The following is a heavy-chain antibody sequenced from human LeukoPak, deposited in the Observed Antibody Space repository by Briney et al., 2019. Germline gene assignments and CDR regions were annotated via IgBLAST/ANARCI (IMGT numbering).Heavy chain of an antibody. CDR1: GGTFISYA. CDR3: ARGRSLGALQWLVTEYFQH. D-gene: IGHD6-19*01. CDR2: IIPIFGTA. J-gene: IGHJ1*01. Sequence: SVKVSCKAPGGTFISYAISWVRQAPGQGLEWMGRIIPIFGTANYAQKFQGRVTITTDESTSTAYMELSSLRSEDTAVYYCARGRSLGALQWLVTEYFQHWGQGTLVTVSS. V-gene: IGHV1-69*05.